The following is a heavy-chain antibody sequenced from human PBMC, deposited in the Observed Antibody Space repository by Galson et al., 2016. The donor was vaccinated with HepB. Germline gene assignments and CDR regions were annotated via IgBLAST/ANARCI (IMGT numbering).Heavy chain of an antibody. V-gene: IGHV4-34*01. Sequence: ETLSLTCAVYNGSFSEYYWTWIRQTPGNGLEWIGEINHNGDTKYSPSLRSRVSISVDTSKNHFSLNLNSANAADTAVHYCAAGKAAAGSLVFDVWGQGTLVTISS. CDR3: AAGKAAAGSLVFDV. D-gene: IGHD6-13*01. J-gene: IGHJ3*01. CDR1: NGSFSEYY. CDR2: INHNGDT.